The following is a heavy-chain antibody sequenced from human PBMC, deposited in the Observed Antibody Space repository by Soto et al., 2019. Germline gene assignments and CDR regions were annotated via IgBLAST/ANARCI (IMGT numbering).Heavy chain of an antibody. CDR3: AKDTAGDYGYYYGVDV. CDR1: GFTFSSYG. Sequence: QVQLVESGGGVVQPGRSLRLSCAASGFTFSSYGMHWVRQAPGKGLEWVAVISYDGSNKYYADSWKGRFTISRDNSKNTLHLQMNSLRAEDTAVSYCAKDTAGDYGYYYGVDVWGHGTTVTVSS. CDR2: ISYDGSNK. D-gene: IGHD4-17*01. J-gene: IGHJ6*01. V-gene: IGHV3-30*18.